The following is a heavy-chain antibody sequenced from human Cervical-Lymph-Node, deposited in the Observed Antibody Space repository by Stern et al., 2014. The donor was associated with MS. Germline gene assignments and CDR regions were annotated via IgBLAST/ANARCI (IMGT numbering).Heavy chain of an antibody. J-gene: IGHJ2*01. V-gene: IGHV3-33*01. Sequence: QVQLVESGGGVVQPGGSLRLSCAASGFTFSSDGMRWVRQAPGQGLERVAVIWDDGSNKSYADYVKGRFTIARDNSKNTLYLQMNSLRAEDTAVYYCASMVSGWYFDLWGRGTLVTVSS. CDR1: GFTFSSDG. CDR3: ASMVSGWYFDL. CDR2: IWDDGSNK. D-gene: IGHD5-18*01.